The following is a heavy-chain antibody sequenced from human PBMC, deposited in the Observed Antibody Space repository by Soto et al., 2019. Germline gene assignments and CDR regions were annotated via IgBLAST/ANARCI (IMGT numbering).Heavy chain of an antibody. D-gene: IGHD3-9*01. V-gene: IGHV1-18*01. CDR1: GYTFTSYG. CDR3: ARDVILTVYLVDYCYYGMDV. Sequence: QVQLVQSGAEVKKPGASVKVSCKASGYTFTSYGISWVRQAPGQGLEWMGWISAYNGNTNYAQKLQGRVTMTTETSTSTANLELRSLRSDDTAVYYCARDVILTVYLVDYCYYGMDVWGHGTTVTVSS. CDR2: ISAYNGNT. J-gene: IGHJ6*02.